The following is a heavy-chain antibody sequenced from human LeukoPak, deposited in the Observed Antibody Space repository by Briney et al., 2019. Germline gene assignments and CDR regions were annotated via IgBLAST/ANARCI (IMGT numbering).Heavy chain of an antibody. D-gene: IGHD2-8*01. CDR3: ARWPRVLMVYAYDY. Sequence: PGGSLRLSCAASGFTFSAFAMIWVRQPPGKGLEWVSYISSSGSTIYYADSVKGRFTISRDNAKNSLYLQMNSLRAEDTAVYYCARWPRVLMVYAYDYWGQGTLVTVSS. CDR2: ISSSGSTI. CDR1: GFTFSAFA. V-gene: IGHV3-11*04. J-gene: IGHJ4*02.